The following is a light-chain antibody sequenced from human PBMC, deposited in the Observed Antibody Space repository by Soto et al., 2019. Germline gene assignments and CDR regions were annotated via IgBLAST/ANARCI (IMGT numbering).Light chain of an antibody. CDR3: QSDDSSLDVV. CDR1: SSNIGAGYD. Sequence: QSVLTQPPSVSGAPGQRVTISCTGSSSNIGAGYDVHWYQQLPGTAPKLLIYGNSNRPSGVPDRFSGSKSGTSASLAITGLHAEDEADYYCQSDDSSLDVVFGGGTKLTVL. CDR2: GNS. J-gene: IGLJ2*01. V-gene: IGLV1-40*01.